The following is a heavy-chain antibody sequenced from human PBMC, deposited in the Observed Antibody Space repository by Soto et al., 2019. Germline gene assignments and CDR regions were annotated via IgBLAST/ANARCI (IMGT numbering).Heavy chain of an antibody. CDR3: ARDLTLEDIVLMVYVSYGMDV. D-gene: IGHD2-8*01. CDR2: ISSSSSTI. CDR1: GFTFSSYS. Sequence: GGSLRLSCAASGFTFSSYSMNWVRQAPGKGLEWVSYISSSSSTIYYADSVKGRFTISRDNAKNSLYLQMNSLRAEDTAVYYCARDLTLEDIVLMVYVSYGMDVWGQGTTVTVSS. V-gene: IGHV3-48*04. J-gene: IGHJ6*02.